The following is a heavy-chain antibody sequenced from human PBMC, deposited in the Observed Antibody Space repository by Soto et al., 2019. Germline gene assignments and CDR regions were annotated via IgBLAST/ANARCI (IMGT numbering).Heavy chain of an antibody. V-gene: IGHV4-39*01. Sequence: QLQLQESGPGLVKPSETLSLTCAVSGGSISSSPYYWGWIRQPPGKGLEWIGSVPSSGSTSYYPSPKGRGAIPVDTSNNQFSLKLSSVTAADTAVYYCARTHNFYDWTWGSYPWWSWFEPWGQGILVTVSS. CDR2: VPSSGST. CDR1: GGSISSSPYY. CDR3: ARTHNFYDWTWGSYPWWSWFEP. D-gene: IGHD1-26*01. J-gene: IGHJ5*02.